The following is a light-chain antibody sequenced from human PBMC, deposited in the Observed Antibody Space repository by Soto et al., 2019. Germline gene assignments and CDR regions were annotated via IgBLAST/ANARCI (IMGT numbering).Light chain of an antibody. Sequence: DIQMTQSPSSLSASVGDRVTITCRASQSISSYLNWYQQKPGKAPKLLIYAASSLQSGVPSRFSGSGSGTEFTLTISSLQSEDFAVYYCQQYNNWPRTLGQGTKVDIK. CDR3: QQYNNWPRT. V-gene: IGKV1-39*01. CDR1: QSISSY. J-gene: IGKJ1*01. CDR2: AAS.